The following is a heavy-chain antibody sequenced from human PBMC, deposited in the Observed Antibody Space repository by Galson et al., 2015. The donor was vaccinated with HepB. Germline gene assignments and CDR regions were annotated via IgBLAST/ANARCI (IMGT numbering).Heavy chain of an antibody. D-gene: IGHD3-16*02. CDR2: IYSSGST. J-gene: IGHJ6*02. CDR3: ARRYVMMAFGGPIVSDYGMDV. V-gene: IGHV3-66*02. Sequence: CAASGFTVSTNYMNWVRQAPGEGLEWVSIIYSSGSTYYADSVRGRFTISRDKSENTVHLQMNSLRPDDTGVYYCARRYVMMAFGGPIVSDYGMDVWGQGTTVTVSS. CDR1: GFTVSTNY.